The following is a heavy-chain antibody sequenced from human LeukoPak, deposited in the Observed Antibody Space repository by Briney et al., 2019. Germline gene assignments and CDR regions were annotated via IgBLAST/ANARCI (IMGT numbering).Heavy chain of an antibody. J-gene: IGHJ4*02. V-gene: IGHV3-23*01. D-gene: IGHD6-6*01. CDR3: AKDRGYLSSSPGYCIDY. CDR1: GFTFSSYA. Sequence: PGGSLRPSCAASGFTFSSYAMSWVRQAPGKGLEWVSAISGSGGSTYYADSVKGRFTISRDNSKNTLYLQMNSLRAEDTAVYYCAKDRGYLSSSPGYCIDYWGQGTLVTVSS. CDR2: ISGSGGST.